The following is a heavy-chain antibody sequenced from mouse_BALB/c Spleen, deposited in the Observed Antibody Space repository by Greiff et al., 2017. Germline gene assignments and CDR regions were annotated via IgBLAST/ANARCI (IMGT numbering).Heavy chain of an antibody. CDR2: ISCYNGAT. J-gene: IGHJ4*01. D-gene: IGHD1-2*01. Sequence: LVKPGASVKISCTASGYSFTGYYMHWVQQSPGKSLEWIGYISCYNGATSYNEKFKGKAIFTVDTSSSTAYMQFNSLTSEDSAVYYCARGTAYYAMDYWGQGTSVTVSS. CDR3: ARGTAYYAMDY. V-gene: IGHV1S34*01. CDR1: GYSFTGYY.